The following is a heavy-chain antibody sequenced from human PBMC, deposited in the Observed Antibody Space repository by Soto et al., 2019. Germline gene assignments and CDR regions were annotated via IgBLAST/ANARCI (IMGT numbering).Heavy chain of an antibody. CDR1: GYTFTSYD. Sequence: ASVKVSXKASGYTFTSYDINWVRQATGQGLEWMGWMNPNSGNTGYAQKFQGRVTMTRNTSISTAYMELSSLRSEDTAVYYCARRRQYYGSGSYYTPRSDPWGQGTLVTVSS. V-gene: IGHV1-8*01. CDR2: MNPNSGNT. J-gene: IGHJ5*02. D-gene: IGHD3-10*01. CDR3: ARRRQYYGSGSYYTPRSDP.